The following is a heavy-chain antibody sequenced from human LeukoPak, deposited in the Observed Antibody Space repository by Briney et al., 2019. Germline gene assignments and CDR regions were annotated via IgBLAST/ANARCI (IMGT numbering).Heavy chain of an antibody. CDR2: IRYDGSNK. CDR1: GFTFSSYG. J-gene: IGHJ4*02. CDR3: AKDGYYYGSGIDY. Sequence: GGSPRLSCAAYGFTFSSYGMHWVRQAPGKGLEWVAFIRYDGSNKYYADSVKGRFTISRDNSKNTLYLQMNSLRAEDTAVYYCAKDGYYYGSGIDYWGQGTLVTVSS. D-gene: IGHD3-10*01. V-gene: IGHV3-30*02.